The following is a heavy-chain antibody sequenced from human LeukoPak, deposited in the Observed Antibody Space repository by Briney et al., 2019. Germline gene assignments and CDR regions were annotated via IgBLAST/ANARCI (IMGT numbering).Heavy chain of an antibody. CDR3: ARHGRDGYNYGPVVYY. V-gene: IGHV4-59*08. CDR2: IYYSGST. J-gene: IGHJ4*02. Sequence: SETLSLTCTVSGGSINTYFWSWIRQPPGKGLEWIGYIYYSGSTNYNPSLKSRVTISVDTSKNQFSLKLSSVTAADTAVYYCARHGRDGYNYGPVVYYWGQGTLVTVSS. D-gene: IGHD5-24*01. CDR1: GGSINTYF.